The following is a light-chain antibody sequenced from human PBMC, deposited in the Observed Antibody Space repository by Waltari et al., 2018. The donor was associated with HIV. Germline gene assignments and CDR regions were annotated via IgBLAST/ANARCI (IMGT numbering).Light chain of an antibody. CDR1: SSDIVGATS. CDR3: SSYITGSPFV. V-gene: IGLV2-14*03. CDR2: DVT. J-gene: IGLJ2*01. Sequence: QSALTQPASVSGSPVLAIIISCAGTSSDIVGATSVSWYQHHPGKAPKLIIYDVTERPTGISNRFSGSKSGNTASLTISGLQTEDEADFYCSSYITGSPFVFGGGTKVTVL.